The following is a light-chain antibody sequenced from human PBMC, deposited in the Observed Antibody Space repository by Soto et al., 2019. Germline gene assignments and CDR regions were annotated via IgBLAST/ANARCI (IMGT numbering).Light chain of an antibody. CDR2: GAS. V-gene: IGKV3-20*01. CDR3: QQYARPPYA. CDR1: QSVSGNY. Sequence: EIVLTQSPDTLSLSPGETATLCCSASQSVSGNYLAWYQPKPGQAPRLPIYGASNRATGIPDRFSGSGSGTDFTLTISRLEPEDFAVYYCQQYARPPYAFGQGTKVDIK. J-gene: IGKJ2*01.